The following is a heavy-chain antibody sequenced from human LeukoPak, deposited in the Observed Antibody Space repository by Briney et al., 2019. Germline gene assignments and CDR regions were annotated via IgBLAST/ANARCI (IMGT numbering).Heavy chain of an antibody. J-gene: IGHJ4*02. CDR3: AKDKTHDFWSGAFFDY. V-gene: IGHV3-23*01. CDR2: ISGSGGST. D-gene: IGHD3-3*01. Sequence: GGSLRLSCAASGLTFSSYAMSWVRQAPGKGLEWVSAISGSGGSTYYADSVKGRFTISRDNSKKTLYLQMNSLRAENMAVYYCAKDKTHDFWSGAFFDYWGQGTLVTVSS. CDR1: GLTFSSYA.